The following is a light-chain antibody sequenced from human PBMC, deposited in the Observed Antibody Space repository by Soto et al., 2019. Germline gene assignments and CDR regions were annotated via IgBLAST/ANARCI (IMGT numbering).Light chain of an antibody. J-gene: IGKJ4*01. Sequence: DIQMTQSPSSVSASIGDRVTITCRTSQHVGTWLAWFQQKPGKAPKLLIYAASTLQSGVPSRFSGSGSGTDLTLTISSLQPEDFATYYCEQAGSFPLTYGGGTKVEIK. CDR1: QHVGTW. CDR3: EQAGSFPLT. V-gene: IGKV1D-12*01. CDR2: AAS.